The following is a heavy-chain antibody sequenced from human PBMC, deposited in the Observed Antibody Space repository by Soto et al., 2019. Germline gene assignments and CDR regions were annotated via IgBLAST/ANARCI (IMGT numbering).Heavy chain of an antibody. D-gene: IGHD6-19*01. Sequence: GASVKVSCKASGYTFTGYYMHRVLQTTGQGLEWMGIINPSGGSTSYAQKFQGRVTMTRDTSTSTVYMELSSLRSEDTAVYYCAIDSVAVAGTLYYYYYGMDVWGQGTTVTVSS. V-gene: IGHV1-46*01. CDR1: GYTFTGYY. CDR2: INPSGGST. CDR3: AIDSVAVAGTLYYYYYGMDV. J-gene: IGHJ6*02.